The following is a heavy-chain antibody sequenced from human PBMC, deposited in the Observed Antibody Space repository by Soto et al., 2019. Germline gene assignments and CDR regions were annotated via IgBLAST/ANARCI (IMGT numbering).Heavy chain of an antibody. D-gene: IGHD2-2*01. CDR2: ILPVFGTA. CDR1: GRAFSTYA. Sequence: GASVKVSCKASGRAFSTYAMAWVRQAPGQGLEWMGGILPVFGTADYAQKFQGRVTITADISTNTAYMELSSLRSEDTAVYYCARGHEYRRNSDAFDIWGQGTMVTVSS. CDR3: ARGHEYRRNSDAFDI. J-gene: IGHJ3*02. V-gene: IGHV1-69*06.